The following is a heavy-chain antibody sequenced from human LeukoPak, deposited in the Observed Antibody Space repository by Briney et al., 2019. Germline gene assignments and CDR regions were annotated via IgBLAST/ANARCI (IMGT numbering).Heavy chain of an antibody. Sequence: GGSLRLSCATSGFTVSSNYMSWVRQAPGKGLEWVSVIYSGGSTYYADSVKGRFTISRDNSKKTLYLQMNSLRAEDTAVYYCARGEYSSSWGVDYWGQGTLVTVSS. J-gene: IGHJ4*02. D-gene: IGHD6-6*01. CDR1: GFTVSSNY. V-gene: IGHV3-53*01. CDR3: ARGEYSSSWGVDY. CDR2: IYSGGST.